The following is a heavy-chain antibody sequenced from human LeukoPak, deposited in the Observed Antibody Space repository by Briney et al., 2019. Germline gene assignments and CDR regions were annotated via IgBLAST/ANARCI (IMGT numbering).Heavy chain of an antibody. V-gene: IGHV4-34*01. CDR2: INHSGST. Sequence: SETLSLTCAVYGGSFSGYYWSWIRQPPGKGLEWIGEINHSGSTNYNPSLKSRVTISVDTSKNQFSLKLSSVTAADTAVYYCARTFGGVIVIDAFDIWGQGTMVAVSS. D-gene: IGHD3-16*02. J-gene: IGHJ3*02. CDR3: ARTFGGVIVIDAFDI. CDR1: GGSFSGYY.